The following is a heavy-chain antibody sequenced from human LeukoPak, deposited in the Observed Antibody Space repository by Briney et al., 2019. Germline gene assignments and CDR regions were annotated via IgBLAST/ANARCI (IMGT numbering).Heavy chain of an antibody. J-gene: IGHJ3*02. Sequence: GGSLRLSCAASGFTFDDYAMHWVRQAPGKGLEWVSGISWNSGSIGYADSVKGRFTISRDNAKNSLYLQMNSLRAEDTALYYCAKDKGAGITMTYDAFDIWGQGTMVTVSS. D-gene: IGHD3-22*01. V-gene: IGHV3-9*01. CDR1: GFTFDDYA. CDR2: ISWNSGSI. CDR3: AKDKGAGITMTYDAFDI.